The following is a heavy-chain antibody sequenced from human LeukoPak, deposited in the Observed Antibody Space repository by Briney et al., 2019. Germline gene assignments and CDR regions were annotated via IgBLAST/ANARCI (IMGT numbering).Heavy chain of an antibody. J-gene: IGHJ5*02. CDR1: GFTFSSYG. CDR3: AKDREAIWFGELGEP. V-gene: IGHV3-30*18. Sequence: GGSLRLSCAASGFTFSSYGMHWVRQAPGKGLEWVAVISYDGSNKYYADSVKGRFTISRDNSKNTLYLQMNSLRAEDTAVYYCAKDREAIWFGELGEPWGQGTLVTVSS. D-gene: IGHD3-10*01. CDR2: ISYDGSNK.